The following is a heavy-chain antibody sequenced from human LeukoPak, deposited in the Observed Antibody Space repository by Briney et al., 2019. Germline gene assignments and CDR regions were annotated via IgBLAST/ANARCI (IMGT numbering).Heavy chain of an antibody. J-gene: IGHJ4*02. V-gene: IGHV4-59*01. CDR3: ARRSSWSY. CDR2: IYYSGST. Sequence: SETLSLTCTVSGGSISPYYWTWIRQPPGKGLEWIGYIYYSGSTNYNPSLKSRVTISVDTSKNQFSLKLSSVTAADTAVYYCARRSSWSYWGQGTLVTVSS. CDR1: GGSISPYY. D-gene: IGHD6-13*01.